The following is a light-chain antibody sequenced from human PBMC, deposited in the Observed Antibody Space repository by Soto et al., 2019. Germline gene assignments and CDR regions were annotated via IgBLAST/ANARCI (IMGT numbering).Light chain of an antibody. CDR2: GPS. J-gene: IGKJ2*02. V-gene: IGKV3D-15*01. Sequence: EIVMTQSPATLSVSPGERATLSCRASQSVSANLAWYQQKPGQAPRLLIYGPSTRATGIPARLSGSGSGTEFTLTISSLQSEDFAVYYCQQYNNWPPGTFGQGTKLEI. CDR1: QSVSAN. CDR3: QQYNNWPPGT.